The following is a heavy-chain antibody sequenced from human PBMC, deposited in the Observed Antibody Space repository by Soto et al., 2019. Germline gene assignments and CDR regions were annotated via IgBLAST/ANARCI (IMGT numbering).Heavy chain of an antibody. D-gene: IGHD6-19*01. V-gene: IGHV1-18*01. CDR2: ISAYNGNT. CDR1: GYSFTNYG. Sequence: QDQLVQSGVEVKKPGASVKVSCKASGYSFTNYGITWVRQAPGQGFEWMGWISAYNGNTNYAQKFQGRVTMTTDAPTSPAYLELGSLRPDDTAVYYCARDRGLAPPVAGNTHYYYYMDVWGKGTTVTVSS. CDR3: ARDRGLAPPVAGNTHYYYYMDV. J-gene: IGHJ6*03.